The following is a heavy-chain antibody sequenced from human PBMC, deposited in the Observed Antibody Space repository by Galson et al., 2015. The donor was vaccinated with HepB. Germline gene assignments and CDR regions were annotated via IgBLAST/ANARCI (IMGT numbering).Heavy chain of an antibody. J-gene: IGHJ3*02. CDR1: GYTLTELS. V-gene: IGHV1-24*01. CDR2: FDPEDGET. Sequence: SVKVSCKVSGYTLTELSMHWVRQAPGKGLEWMGGFDPEDGETIYAQKFQGRVTMTEDTSTDTAYMELSSLRSEDTAVYYCATGGIVVVPAAIDAFDIWGQGTMVTVSS. CDR3: ATGGIVVVPAAIDAFDI. D-gene: IGHD2-2*01.